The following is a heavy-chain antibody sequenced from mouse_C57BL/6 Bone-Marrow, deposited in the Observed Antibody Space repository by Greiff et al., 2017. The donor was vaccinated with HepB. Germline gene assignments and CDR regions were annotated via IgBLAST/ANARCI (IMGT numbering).Heavy chain of an antibody. V-gene: IGHV14-4*01. CDR3: TAFITTVVAKFDY. D-gene: IGHD1-1*01. CDR2: IDPENGDT. J-gene: IGHJ2*01. Sequence: EVQLQQSGAELVRPGASVKLSCTASGFNIKDDYMHWVKQRPEQGLEWIGWIDPENGDTEYASKFQGKATITADTSSNTAYLQLSSLTSEDTAVYFCTAFITTVVAKFDYWGQGTTLTVSA. CDR1: GFNIKDDY.